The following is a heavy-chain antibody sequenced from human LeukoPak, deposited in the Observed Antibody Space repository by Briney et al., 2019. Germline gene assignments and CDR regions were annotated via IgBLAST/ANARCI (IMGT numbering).Heavy chain of an antibody. Sequence: SSETLSLTCTVSGGSISSSSYYWGWIRQPPGKGLERIGSIYYSGSTYYNPSLKSRVTISVDTSKNQFSLKLSSVTAADTAVYYCARQIGPLGPFDYWGQGTLVTVSS. J-gene: IGHJ4*02. V-gene: IGHV4-39*01. D-gene: IGHD1-26*01. CDR2: IYYSGST. CDR1: GGSISSSSYY. CDR3: ARQIGPLGPFDY.